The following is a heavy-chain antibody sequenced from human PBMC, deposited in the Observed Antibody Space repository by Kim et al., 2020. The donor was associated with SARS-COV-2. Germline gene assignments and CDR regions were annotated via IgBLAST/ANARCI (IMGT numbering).Heavy chain of an antibody. J-gene: IGHJ6*03. CDR2: ISYDGSNK. CDR3: AKDLRAAAHYYYYYMDV. Sequence: GGSLRLSCAASGFTFSSYGMHWVRQAPGKGLEWVAVISYDGSNKYYADSVKGRFTISRDNSKNTLYLQMNSLRAEDTAVYYCAKDLRAAAHYYYYYMDV. CDR1: GFTFSSYG. V-gene: IGHV3-30*18. D-gene: IGHD6-13*01.